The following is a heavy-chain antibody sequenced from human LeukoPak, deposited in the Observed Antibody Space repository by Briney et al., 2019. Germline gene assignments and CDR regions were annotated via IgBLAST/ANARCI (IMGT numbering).Heavy chain of an antibody. V-gene: IGHV3-30*18. J-gene: IGHJ6*02. Sequence: GGSLRLSCAASGFTFSSHGMHRVRQAPGKGLEWVAVIRNDGSHKYYGDSVQGRFTISRDNSWNTLYLQINSLRLEDTAVYYCVKDRRTEAYGMEVWGQGTTVTVSS. CDR2: IRNDGSHK. CDR1: GFTFSSHG. CDR3: VKDRRTEAYGMEV. D-gene: IGHD2-2*01.